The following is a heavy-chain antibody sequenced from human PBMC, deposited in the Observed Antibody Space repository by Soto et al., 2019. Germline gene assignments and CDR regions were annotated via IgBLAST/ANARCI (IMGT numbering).Heavy chain of an antibody. CDR1: GFNFTDYN. CDR2: ISSTGRYI. J-gene: IGHJ6*02. V-gene: IGHV3-21*01. D-gene: IGHD2-2*01. CDR3: AREKCSSNNCYLVGYYGLDV. Sequence: WSLRLSCAGSGFNFTDYNMNWVRQAPGKGLEWVSSISSTGRYIYYGDSVRGRITVSRDNGKNSLFLQMNNLGAEDTAVYYCAREKCSSNNCYLVGYYGLDVWGQGTTVTVSS.